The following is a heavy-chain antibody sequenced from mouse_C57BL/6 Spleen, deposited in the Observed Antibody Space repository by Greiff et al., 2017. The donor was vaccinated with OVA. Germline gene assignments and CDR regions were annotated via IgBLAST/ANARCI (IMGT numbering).Heavy chain of an antibody. CDR3: ARELPFDY. J-gene: IGHJ2*01. CDR2: IYPSDSET. CDR1: GYTFTSYW. Sequence: VQLQQPGAELVRPGSSVKLSCKASGYTFTSYWMDWVKQRPGQGLEWIGNIYPSDSETHYNQKFKDKATLTVDKSSSTAYMQLSSLTSEDSAVYYCARELPFDYWGQGTTLTVSS. V-gene: IGHV1-61*01. D-gene: IGHD1-1*01.